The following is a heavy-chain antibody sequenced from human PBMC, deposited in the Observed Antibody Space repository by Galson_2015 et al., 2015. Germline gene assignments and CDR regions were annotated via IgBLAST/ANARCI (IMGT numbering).Heavy chain of an antibody. CDR3: ARDICPRVVRTFHV. J-gene: IGHJ3*01. V-gene: IGHV3-74*01. D-gene: IGHD4-17*01. Sequence: SLRLSCAASGFAFGTYWMHWLRQVPGKGLAWVARINVDGSATSYADSVKGRFTVSRDNTKNTVFLEMNSLTAADTAVYYCARDICPRVVRTFHVWGQGTAVTVSS. CDR2: INVDGSAT. CDR1: GFAFGTYW.